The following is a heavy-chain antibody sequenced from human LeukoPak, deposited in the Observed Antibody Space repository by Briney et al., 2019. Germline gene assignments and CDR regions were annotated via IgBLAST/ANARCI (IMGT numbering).Heavy chain of an antibody. CDR3: ATERSVDTAMVPAGYYYYVDV. CDR2: INPSGGST. V-gene: IGHV1-46*04. CDR1: GYTFTSDY. J-gene: IGHJ6*03. Sequence: ASVKVSCKASGYTFTSDYMHWVRQAPGQGLEWMGIINPSGGSTSYAQKLQGRVTMTRDMSTSTVYMELSSLRSEDTVVYYCATERSVDTAMVPAGYYYYVDVWGKGTAVTVSS. D-gene: IGHD5-18*01.